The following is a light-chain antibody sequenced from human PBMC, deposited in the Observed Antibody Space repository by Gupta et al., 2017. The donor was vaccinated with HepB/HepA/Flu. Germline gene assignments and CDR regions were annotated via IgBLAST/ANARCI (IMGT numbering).Light chain of an antibody. CDR3: GTWDSSLSAGV. Sequence: QSVLTQPPSVSAAPGQKVTISCSGRSSNIGNNYVSWYQQLPGTAPKLLIYDNNKRPSGIPDRFSGSKSSASATLGITGLQTGDEADYYCGTWDSSLSAGVFGGGTKLTVL. V-gene: IGLV1-51*01. CDR2: DNN. CDR1: SSNIGNNY. J-gene: IGLJ3*02.